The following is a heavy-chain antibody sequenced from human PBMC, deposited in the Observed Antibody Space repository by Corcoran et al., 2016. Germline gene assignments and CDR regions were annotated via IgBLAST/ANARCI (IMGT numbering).Heavy chain of an antibody. V-gene: IGHV4-34*01. CDR2: MNHRGST. CDR3: ARHGGRGWYFDL. Sequence: QVQLQQWGAGLLKPSETLSLTCAVYGGSFSGYSWSWIRQPPGKGLEWVGEMNHRGSTKYNPSLKSRVTITLDTSRNQFSLNLSSVPAADTAVYYCARHGGRGWYFDLWGRDTLVTVSS. CDR1: GGSFSGYS. J-gene: IGHJ2*01. D-gene: IGHD3-10*01.